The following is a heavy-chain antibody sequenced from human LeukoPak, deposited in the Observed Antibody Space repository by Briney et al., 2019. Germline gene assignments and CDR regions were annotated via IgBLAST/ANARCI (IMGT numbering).Heavy chain of an antibody. J-gene: IGHJ6*03. Sequence: SETLSLTCTVPGGSITSSSFYWGWIRQPPRRGLEWIGSFYSSGTTYYNPSLKNRVTISVDTSKNQFSLRLTSVTAADTAVYYCARRYCSGADCYGGDSYYYMDVWGKGTTVTISS. V-gene: IGHV4-39*01. CDR3: ARRYCSGADCYGGDSYYYMDV. CDR2: FYSSGTT. D-gene: IGHD2-2*01. CDR1: GGSITSSSFY.